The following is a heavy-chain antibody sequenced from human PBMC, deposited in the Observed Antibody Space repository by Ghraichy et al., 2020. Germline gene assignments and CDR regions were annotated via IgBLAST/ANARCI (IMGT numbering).Heavy chain of an antibody. Sequence: SQTLSLTCTVSGGSISSYYWSWIRQPPGKGLEWIGYIYYSGSTNYNPSLKSRVTISVDTSKNQFSLKLSSVTAADTAVYYCARGYSYGYVPLDWYFDLWGRGTLVTVSS. J-gene: IGHJ2*01. CDR1: GGSISSYY. CDR3: ARGYSYGYVPLDWYFDL. D-gene: IGHD5-18*01. V-gene: IGHV4-59*01. CDR2: IYYSGST.